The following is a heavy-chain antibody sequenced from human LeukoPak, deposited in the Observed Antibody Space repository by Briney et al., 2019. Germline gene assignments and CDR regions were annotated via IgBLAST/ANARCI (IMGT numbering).Heavy chain of an antibody. V-gene: IGHV4-39*01. Sequence: SETLSLTCTVSGGSISSSSYYWGWIRQPPGKGLEWIGSIYYSGSTYYNPSLKSRVTISADTSKNQFSLKLSSVTAADTAVYYCARTIAGGYCSGGSCFYDYWGRGTLVTVSS. D-gene: IGHD2-15*01. CDR3: ARTIAGGYCSGGSCFYDY. J-gene: IGHJ4*02. CDR1: GGSISSSSYY. CDR2: IYYSGST.